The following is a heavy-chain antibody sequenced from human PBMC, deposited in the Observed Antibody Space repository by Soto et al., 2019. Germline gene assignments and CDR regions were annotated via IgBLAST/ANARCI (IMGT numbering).Heavy chain of an antibody. J-gene: IGHJ4*02. V-gene: IGHV3-74*01. CDR2: VYFDGITT. Sequence: HPGGSLRLSXTASGFTFNTHWMHWVRQAPGKGLVWVSRVYFDGITTNYADSVKGRLTVSRDNAKNTVYLHVNTLRDEDTAVYYCARGGAMGVDYWGQGTLVTVSS. D-gene: IGHD1-26*01. CDR3: ARGGAMGVDY. CDR1: GFTFNTHW.